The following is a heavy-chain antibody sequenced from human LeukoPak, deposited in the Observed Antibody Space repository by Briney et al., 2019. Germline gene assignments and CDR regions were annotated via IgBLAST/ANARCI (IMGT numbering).Heavy chain of an antibody. D-gene: IGHD3-22*01. J-gene: IGHJ6*03. CDR3: ARGVPTEYYDSSGYTRYYYYYMDV. Sequence: PSETLSLTCTVSGGSISSYYWSWIRQPPGKGLEWIGYIYYSGSTNYNPSLKSRVTISVDTSKNQFSLKLSSVTAADTAVYYCARGVPTEYYDSSGYTRYYYYYMDVWGKGTTVTVSS. CDR1: GGSISSYY. V-gene: IGHV4-59*01. CDR2: IYYSGST.